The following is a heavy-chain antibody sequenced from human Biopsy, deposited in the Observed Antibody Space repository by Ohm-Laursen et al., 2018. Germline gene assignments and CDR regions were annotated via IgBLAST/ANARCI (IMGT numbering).Heavy chain of an antibody. D-gene: IGHD3-3*02. V-gene: IGHV3-11*01. CDR1: GFTFSDYY. Sequence: SLRLSCTASGFTFSDYYMNWFRRAPGKGLEWIAYIHKDSTTEYYADSVRGRFSISRDNAQKSLYLQMNSLRAEDTAVYYCARDRRDWQHFFDYWGLGTEVIVSS. CDR2: IHKDSTTE. J-gene: IGHJ4*02. CDR3: ARDRRDWQHFFDY.